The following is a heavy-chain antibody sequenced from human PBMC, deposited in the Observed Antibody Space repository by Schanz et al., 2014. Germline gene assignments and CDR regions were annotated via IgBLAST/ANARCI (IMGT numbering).Heavy chain of an antibody. V-gene: IGHV4-31*03. Sequence: QVQLQESGPGLVKPSQTLSLTCTVSGASITSGNYYWSWIRQHPGKGLEWIGYIYYSGSAYYHSSHKKRVTISVDTSKNQIALRLTTVTAADTAVYYCARMYTYGFWFDPWGQGTLVTVSS. J-gene: IGHJ5*02. CDR1: GASITSGNYY. CDR2: IYYSGSA. D-gene: IGHD5-18*01. CDR3: ARMYTYGFWFDP.